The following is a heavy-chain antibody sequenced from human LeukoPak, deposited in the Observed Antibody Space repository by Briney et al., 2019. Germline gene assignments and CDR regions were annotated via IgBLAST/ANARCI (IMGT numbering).Heavy chain of an antibody. CDR1: GGSISSSNW. V-gene: IGHV4-4*02. D-gene: IGHD3-3*01. J-gene: IGHJ4*02. CDR3: AGDFWSGYYFRD. Sequence: PSGTLSLTCAVSGGSISSSNWWSWVRQPPGKGLEWIGEIYHSGSTNYNPSLKSRVTISVDTSKNQFSLKLRSVTAADTAVYYCAGDFWSGYYFRDWGQGTLVTVSS. CDR2: IYHSGST.